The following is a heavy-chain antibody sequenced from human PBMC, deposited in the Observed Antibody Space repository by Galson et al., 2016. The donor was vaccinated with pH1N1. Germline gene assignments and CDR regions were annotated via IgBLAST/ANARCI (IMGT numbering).Heavy chain of an antibody. D-gene: IGHD5-12*01. Sequence: SLRLSCASSGFTFTSYAMHWVRQAPGKGLEWVAVILYDGTNEYYADSVKGRFTISRDKTQSTVYLQMNSLRTEDTAVYYLARDSEYSGHEGFHWAQGTLVTVSS. CDR2: ILYDGTNE. J-gene: IGHJ4*02. CDR3: ARDSEYSGHEGFH. V-gene: IGHV3-30*04. CDR1: GFTFTSYA.